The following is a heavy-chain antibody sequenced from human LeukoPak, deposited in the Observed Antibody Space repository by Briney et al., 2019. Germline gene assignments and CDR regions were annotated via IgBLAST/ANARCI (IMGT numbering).Heavy chain of an antibody. CDR2: IYHSGST. CDR1: GGSISSYY. J-gene: IGHJ4*02. D-gene: IGHD5-24*01. V-gene: IGHV4-59*01. Sequence: SETLSLTCTVSGGSISSYYWSWIRQPPGKGLEWIGYIYHSGSTNYNPSLKSRVTISVDTSKNQFSLKLSSVTAADTAAYYCAREAAMATIDYWGQGTLVTVSS. CDR3: AREAAMATIDY.